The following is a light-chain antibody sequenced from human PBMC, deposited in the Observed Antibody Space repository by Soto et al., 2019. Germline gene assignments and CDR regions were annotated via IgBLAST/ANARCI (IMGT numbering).Light chain of an antibody. CDR1: QSVSSN. J-gene: IGKJ1*01. CDR3: HQYNNWPLGT. CDR2: GAS. V-gene: IGKV3-15*01. Sequence: EIVMTQSPATLSVSPGERATLSYRASQSVSSNLAWYQQKRGQGPRLLIYGASIRATGIPARFSGSGSGREFTLNISSLQSEDFAVYYCHQYNNWPLGTFGQGTKVEIK.